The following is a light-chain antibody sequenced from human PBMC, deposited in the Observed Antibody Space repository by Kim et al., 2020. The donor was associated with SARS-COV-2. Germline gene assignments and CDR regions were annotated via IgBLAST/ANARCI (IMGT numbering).Light chain of an antibody. V-gene: IGKV1-5*03. CDR2: KAS. CDR1: QSVSSW. J-gene: IGKJ4*01. Sequence: SVGDRVTITCRASQSVSSWLAWYQQKPGKAPKLLIYKASNLQSGVPSRFSGSGSGTEFTLTISSLQPDDFATYYCQQYSSYSALTFGGGTQVDIK. CDR3: QQYSSYSALT.